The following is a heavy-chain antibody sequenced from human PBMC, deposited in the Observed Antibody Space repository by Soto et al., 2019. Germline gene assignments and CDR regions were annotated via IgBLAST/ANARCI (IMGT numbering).Heavy chain of an antibody. D-gene: IGHD2-15*01. V-gene: IGHV3-33*01. CDR2: IWYDGSNK. CDR1: GFTFSSYG. CDR3: ARGGYCSGGSSNYDAFDI. Sequence: QVQLVESGGGVVQPGRSLRLSCAASGFTFSSYGMHWVRQAPGKGLEWVAVIWYDGSNKYYADSVKGRFTISRDNSKNTLYLQMNSLRAEDTAVYYCARGGYCSGGSSNYDAFDIWGQGTMVTVSS. J-gene: IGHJ3*02.